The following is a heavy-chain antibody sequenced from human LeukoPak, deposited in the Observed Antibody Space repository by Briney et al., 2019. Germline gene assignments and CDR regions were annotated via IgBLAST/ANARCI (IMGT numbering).Heavy chain of an antibody. J-gene: IGHJ4*02. D-gene: IGHD3-3*01. CDR1: GYTFTGYY. CDR2: INPNSGGT. Sequence: ASVKVSCKASGYTFTGYYMHWVRQAPGQELEWMGWINPNSGGTNYAQKFQGRVTMTRDTSISTAYMELSRLRSDDTAVYYCARPAFYDFWSPPDYWGQGTLVTVSS. CDR3: ARPAFYDFWSPPDY. V-gene: IGHV1-2*02.